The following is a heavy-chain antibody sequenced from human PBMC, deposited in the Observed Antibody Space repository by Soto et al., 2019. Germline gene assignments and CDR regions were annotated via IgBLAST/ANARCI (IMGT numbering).Heavy chain of an antibody. J-gene: IGHJ4*02. V-gene: IGHV4-31*03. CDR3: ARIGQGGSWHGDYFDY. Sequence: SETLSLTCTVSGGSISSGGYYWSWIRQHPGKGLEWIGYIYYSGSTYYNPSLKSRVTTSVDTSKNQFSLKLSSVTAADTAVYYCARIGQGGSWHGDYFDYWGQGTLVTVSS. CDR2: IYYSGST. CDR1: GGSISSGGYY. D-gene: IGHD2-15*01.